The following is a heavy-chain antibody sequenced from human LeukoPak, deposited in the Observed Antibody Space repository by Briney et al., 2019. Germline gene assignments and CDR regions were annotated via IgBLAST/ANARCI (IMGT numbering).Heavy chain of an antibody. CDR3: ARVGPFYCGGDCYPDY. Sequence: ASVKVCCKASGYTFTSYGISWVRQAPGQGLEWRGWISAYNGNTNYAQKLQGRVTMTTDTSTSTAYMELRSLRSDDTAVYYCARVGPFYCGGDCYPDYWGQGTLVTVSS. D-gene: IGHD2-21*02. CDR1: GYTFTSYG. CDR2: ISAYNGNT. J-gene: IGHJ4*02. V-gene: IGHV1-18*01.